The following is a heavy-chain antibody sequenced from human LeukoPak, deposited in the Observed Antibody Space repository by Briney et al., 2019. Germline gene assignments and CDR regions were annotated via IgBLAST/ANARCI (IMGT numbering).Heavy chain of an antibody. CDR3: ARAAVDIVRFDP. D-gene: IGHD5-12*01. Sequence: PSETLSLTCTVSGGPISSGDYYWSWIRQPPGKGLEWIGYIYYSGSTYYNPSLKSRVTISVDTSKNQFSLKLSSVTAADTAVYYCARAAVDIVRFDPWGQGTLVTVSS. J-gene: IGHJ5*02. CDR1: GGPISSGDYY. V-gene: IGHV4-30-4*01. CDR2: IYYSGST.